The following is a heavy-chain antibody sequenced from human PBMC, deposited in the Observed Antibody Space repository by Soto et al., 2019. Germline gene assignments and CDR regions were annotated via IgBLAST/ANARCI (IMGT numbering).Heavy chain of an antibody. Sequence: GGSLRLSCAASGITFSNYEMNWVRQAPGKGLEWVSYISSSGGTTYYAGSVKGRFTISRDNAKSSLYLQMNSLRAEDTAVYYCARGHYFDSSGYSRGNYFDYWGQGALVTVSS. CDR3: ARGHYFDSSGYSRGNYFDY. J-gene: IGHJ4*02. CDR2: ISSSGGTT. V-gene: IGHV3-48*03. CDR1: GITFSNYE. D-gene: IGHD3-22*01.